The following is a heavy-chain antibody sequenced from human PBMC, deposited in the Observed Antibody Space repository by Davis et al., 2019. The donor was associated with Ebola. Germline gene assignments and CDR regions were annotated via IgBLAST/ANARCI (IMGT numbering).Heavy chain of an antibody. CDR3: ARERGYAFDI. D-gene: IGHD3-10*01. CDR1: GGSVSNYY. J-gene: IGHJ3*02. V-gene: IGHV4-59*02. Sequence: MPGGSLRLSCTVSGGSVSNYYWSWIRQPPGKGLEWIGYIYYRGSTNYNPSLKSRVTILVDTSKNQFSLKLSSVTAADTAVYYCARERGYAFDIWGQGTMVTVSS. CDR2: IYYRGST.